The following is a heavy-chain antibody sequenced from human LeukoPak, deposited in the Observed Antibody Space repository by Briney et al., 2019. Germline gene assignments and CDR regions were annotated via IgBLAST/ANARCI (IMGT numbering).Heavy chain of an antibody. CDR3: ARHDYDPRDYMDV. D-gene: IGHD3-16*01. CDR1: GGSISSYY. V-gene: IGHV4-59*01. J-gene: IGHJ6*03. Sequence: PSETLSLTCTVSGGSISSYYWSWXRQPPGKXLXWXGYIYYSGSTNYNPSLKSRVTISVDTSKNQFSLKQSSVTAADTAVYYCARHDYDPRDYMDVWGKGTTVTVSS. CDR2: IYYSGST.